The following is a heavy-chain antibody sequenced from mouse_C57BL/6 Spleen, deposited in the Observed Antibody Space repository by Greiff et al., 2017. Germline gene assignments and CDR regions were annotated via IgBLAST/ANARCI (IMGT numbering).Heavy chain of an antibody. Sequence: EVKLMESEGGLVQPGSSMKLSCKASGFTFSDYYMAWVRQVPEKGLEWVANINYDGSSTYYLDSLKSRFIISRDNAKNILYLQMSSLKSEDTATYYCARASYDYDGAWFAYWGQGTLVTVSA. V-gene: IGHV5-16*01. CDR3: ARASYDYDGAWFAY. J-gene: IGHJ3*01. D-gene: IGHD2-4*01. CDR1: GFTFSDYY. CDR2: INYDGSST.